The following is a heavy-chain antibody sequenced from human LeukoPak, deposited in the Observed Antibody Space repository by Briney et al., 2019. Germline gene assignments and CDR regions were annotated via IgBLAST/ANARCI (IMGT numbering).Heavy chain of an antibody. CDR2: IYSGGST. J-gene: IGHJ6*03. Sequence: GGSLRLSCAASGFTVSSNYMSWVRQAPGKGLEWVSVIYSGGSTYYADSVKGRFTISRDNSKNTLYLQMNSLRAEDTAVYYCARVLRPPYYYYMDVWGKGTTVTVSS. V-gene: IGHV3-66*01. CDR1: GFTVSSNY. CDR3: ARVLRPPYYYYMDV. D-gene: IGHD4-17*01.